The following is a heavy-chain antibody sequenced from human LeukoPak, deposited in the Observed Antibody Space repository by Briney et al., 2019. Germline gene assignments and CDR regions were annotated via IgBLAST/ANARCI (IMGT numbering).Heavy chain of an antibody. CDR2: ISAYNGNT. CDR1: GYTFTGYY. J-gene: IGHJ4*02. Sequence: ASVKVSCKSSGYTFTGYYMHWVRQAPGQGLEWMGWISAYNGNTNYAQKLQGRVTMTTDTSTSTAYMELRSLRSDDTAVYYCAKPIAAAALENWGQGTLVTVSS. CDR3: AKPIAAAALEN. V-gene: IGHV1-18*04. D-gene: IGHD6-13*01.